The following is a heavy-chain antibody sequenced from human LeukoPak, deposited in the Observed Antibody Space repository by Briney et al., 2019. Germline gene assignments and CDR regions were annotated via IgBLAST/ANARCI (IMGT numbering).Heavy chain of an antibody. J-gene: IGHJ4*02. V-gene: IGHV4-30-2*01. Sequence: SQTLSLTCAVSGGSISSGGYSWSWIRQPPGKGLEWIGYIYHSGSTYYNPSLKSRVTISVDPSRNQFSLKLSSVTAADTAVYYCARAYQYESSAYQFVYWGQGTLVTVSS. D-gene: IGHD3-22*01. CDR3: ARAYQYESSAYQFVY. CDR1: GGSISSGGYS. CDR2: IYHSGST.